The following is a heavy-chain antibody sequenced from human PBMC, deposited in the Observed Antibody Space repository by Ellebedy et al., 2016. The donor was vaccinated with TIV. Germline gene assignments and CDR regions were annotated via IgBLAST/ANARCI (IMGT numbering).Heavy chain of an antibody. CDR2: IFYNGNT. CDR3: ARVEGVAGNAEYFQH. CDR1: GGSISSGDYY. D-gene: IGHD6-19*01. J-gene: IGHJ1*01. Sequence: SETLSLTXTVSGGSISSGDYYWSWIRQHPGKGLEWIGYIFYNGNTVYNPSLKSRITISADTSKNQFSLKLSSVTAADTAVYYCARVEGVAGNAEYFQHWGQGTLVTVSS. V-gene: IGHV4-31*03.